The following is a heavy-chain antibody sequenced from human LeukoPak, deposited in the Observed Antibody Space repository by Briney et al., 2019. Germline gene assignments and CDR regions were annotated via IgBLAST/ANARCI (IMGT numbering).Heavy chain of an antibody. Sequence: NPSETLSLTCSVSGGSITTYYWSWIRQPPGKGLEWIGYFYYSGSTNYNPSLKSRVTISVDTSKNQFSLKLSSVTAADTAVYYCARERGYFDWLLDYWGQGTLVTVSS. CDR2: FYYSGST. CDR3: ARERGYFDWLLDY. D-gene: IGHD3-9*01. V-gene: IGHV4-59*08. CDR1: GGSITTYY. J-gene: IGHJ4*02.